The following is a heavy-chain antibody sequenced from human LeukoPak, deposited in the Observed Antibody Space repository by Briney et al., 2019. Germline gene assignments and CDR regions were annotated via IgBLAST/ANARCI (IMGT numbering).Heavy chain of an antibody. CDR1: GFTFSSYT. V-gene: IGHV3-21*01. Sequence: GGSLRLSCVASGFTFSSYTMSWVRQAPGKGLEWVSCISSSSSYMYYGDTLKGRFTISGDNAKNSLYLQMDDLRADDTAMYYCARALTPASGWLGSWGQGTLVTVSS. D-gene: IGHD6-19*01. J-gene: IGHJ5*01. CDR3: ARALTPASGWLGS. CDR2: ISSSSSYM.